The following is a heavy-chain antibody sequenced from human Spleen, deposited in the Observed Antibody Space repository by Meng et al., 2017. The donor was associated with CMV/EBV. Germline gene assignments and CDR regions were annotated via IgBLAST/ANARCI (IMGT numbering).Heavy chain of an antibody. J-gene: IGHJ2*01. CDR2: IYYSGHT. D-gene: IGHD4-11*01. V-gene: IGHV4-39*01. Sequence: GSISSSIYYWGWIRQPPGKGLEWIGCIYYSGHTYYNPSLKSRLTISVDTSKNQFSLKLSSVTAADTAVYFCARRRVYSNYLDWYFDLWGRGTLVTVSS. CDR3: ARRRVYSNYLDWYFDL. CDR1: GSISSSIYY.